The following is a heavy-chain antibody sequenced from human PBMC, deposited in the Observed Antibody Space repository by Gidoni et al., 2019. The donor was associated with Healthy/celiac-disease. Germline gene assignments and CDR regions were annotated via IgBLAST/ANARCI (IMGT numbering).Heavy chain of an antibody. CDR3: ARVGRYGDYVWWHFDY. Sequence: VQLVQSGAEVKKPGSSVKVSCKASGCTFSSYAISWVRPAPGQGLEWMGRIIPIFGTANYAQKFQGRVTITAEESTSTAYMELSSLRSEDTAVYYCARVGRYGDYVWWHFDYWGQGTLVTVSS. D-gene: IGHD4-17*01. CDR2: IIPIFGTA. CDR1: GCTFSSYA. V-gene: IGHV1-69*18. J-gene: IGHJ4*02.